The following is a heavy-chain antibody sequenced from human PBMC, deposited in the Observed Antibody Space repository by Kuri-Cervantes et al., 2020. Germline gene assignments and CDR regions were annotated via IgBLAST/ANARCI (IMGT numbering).Heavy chain of an antibody. V-gene: IGHV3-23*01. CDR1: GFTFSSYA. D-gene: IGHD6-13*01. CDR3: AKDRRQHDY. Sequence: GESLKISCAASGFTFSSYAMSWVRQAPGKVLEWVSAISGSGGSTYYADSVKGRFTISRDNSKNTLYLQMNSLRAEDTAVYYCAKDRRQHDYWGQRTLVTVSS. J-gene: IGHJ4*02. CDR2: ISGSGGST.